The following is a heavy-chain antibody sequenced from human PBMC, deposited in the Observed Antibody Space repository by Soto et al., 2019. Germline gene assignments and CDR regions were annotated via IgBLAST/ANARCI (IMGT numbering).Heavy chain of an antibody. V-gene: IGHV3-48*02. Sequence: PGGSLRLSCAASGFTFSSYSMNWVRQAPGKGLEWVSYISSSSSTIYYADSVKGRFTISRDNAKNSLYLQMNSLRDEDTAVYYCAREACFVEWLSLNWFDPWGQGSLVTVAS. CDR2: ISSSSSTI. CDR1: GFTFSSYS. CDR3: AREACFVEWLSLNWFDP. J-gene: IGHJ5*02. D-gene: IGHD3-3*01.